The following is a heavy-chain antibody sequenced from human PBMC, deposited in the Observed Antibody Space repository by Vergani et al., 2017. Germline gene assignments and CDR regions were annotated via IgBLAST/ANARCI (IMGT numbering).Heavy chain of an antibody. CDR3: ARVGSTTTVVTPGGNYYYYGMDV. CDR2: IHTSGST. Sequence: QLQLQESGSGLVKPSQTLSLNCAASGGSISSYYWSWIRQPAGKGLEWIGRIHTSGSTNYNPSLKSRVTMSVDTSNNQFSLNLSSVTAADTAVYYCARVGSTTTVVTPGGNYYYYGMDVWGQGTTVTVSS. D-gene: IGHD4-23*01. V-gene: IGHV4-4*07. J-gene: IGHJ6*02. CDR1: GGSISSYY.